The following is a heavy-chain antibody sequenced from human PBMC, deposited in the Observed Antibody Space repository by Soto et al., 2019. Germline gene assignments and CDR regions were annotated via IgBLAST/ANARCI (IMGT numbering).Heavy chain of an antibody. Sequence: GGSLRLSCAASGFTFSSYAMSWVRQAPGKGLEWVSAISGSGGSTYYADSVKGRFTISRDNSKNTLYRQMNSLRAEDTVVYYCAKDILRYDCWSGPTYYYYGMDVWGQGTTVTVSS. CDR1: GFTFSSYA. D-gene: IGHD3-3*01. V-gene: IGHV3-23*01. CDR2: ISGSGGST. CDR3: AKDILRYDCWSGPTYYYYGMDV. J-gene: IGHJ6*02.